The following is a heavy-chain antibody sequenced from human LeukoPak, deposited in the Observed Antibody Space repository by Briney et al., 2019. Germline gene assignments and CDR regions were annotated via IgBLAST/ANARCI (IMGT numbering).Heavy chain of an antibody. Sequence: GGSLRLSCAASGFTFSSYAMSWVRQAPGKGLEWVSAISGSGGSTYYADSVKGRFTISRDNSKNTLYLQMNSLRAEDMAVYFCAKEYYYGSGSYYTFDYWGQGTLVTVSS. D-gene: IGHD3-10*01. J-gene: IGHJ4*02. CDR3: AKEYYYGSGSYYTFDY. CDR1: GFTFSSYA. V-gene: IGHV3-23*01. CDR2: ISGSGGST.